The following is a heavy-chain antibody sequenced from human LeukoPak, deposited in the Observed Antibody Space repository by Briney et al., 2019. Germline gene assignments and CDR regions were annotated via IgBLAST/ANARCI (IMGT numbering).Heavy chain of an antibody. D-gene: IGHD3-9*01. Sequence: SETLSLTCTVSGASISSGSYYWSWIRQPAVKGLEWIGRVYTSGSTNYSPSLKSRVIISVDTSKNQFSLKLSSVTAADTAVYYCARDRTGYADSFDMWGQGTEVTVS. CDR2: VYTSGST. CDR1: GASISSGSYY. J-gene: IGHJ3*02. V-gene: IGHV4-61*02. CDR3: ARDRTGYADSFDM.